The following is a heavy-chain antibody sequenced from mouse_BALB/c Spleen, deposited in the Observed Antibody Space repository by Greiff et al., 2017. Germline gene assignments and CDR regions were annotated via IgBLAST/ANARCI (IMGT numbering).Heavy chain of an antibody. D-gene: IGHD2-4*01. V-gene: IGHV5-6-5*01. CDR3: ARQSYDYYFDY. CDR1: GFTFSSYA. Sequence: EVQLVESGGGLVKPGGSLKLSCAASGFTFSSYAMSWVRQTPEKRLEWVASISSGGSTYYPDSVKGRFTISRDNARNILYLQMSSLRSEDTAMYYCARQSYDYYFDYWGQGTTLTVSS. CDR2: ISSGGST. J-gene: IGHJ2*01.